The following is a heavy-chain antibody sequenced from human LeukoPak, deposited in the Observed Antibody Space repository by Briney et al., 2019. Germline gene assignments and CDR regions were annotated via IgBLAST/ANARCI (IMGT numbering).Heavy chain of an antibody. Sequence: GGSLRLSCAASGFTFSSYGMHWVRQAPGKGLEWVSSISSSSAYIFYSDSVKGRFTISRDNAQSSLYLQMNSLRAEDTAVYYCARQAVARPFDLWGQGTMVAVSS. CDR3: ARQAVARPFDL. V-gene: IGHV3-21*06. CDR1: GFTFSSYG. CDR2: ISSSSAYI. J-gene: IGHJ3*01.